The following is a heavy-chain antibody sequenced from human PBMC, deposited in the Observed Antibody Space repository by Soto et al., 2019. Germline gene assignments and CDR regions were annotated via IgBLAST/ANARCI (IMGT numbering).Heavy chain of an antibody. CDR1: GFTFSSYG. J-gene: IGHJ3*02. CDR2: IWYDGSNK. V-gene: IGHV3-33*01. Sequence: PGGSLRLSCAASGFTFSSYGMHWVRQAPGKGLEWVAVIWYDGSNKYYADSVKGRFTISRDNSKNTLYLQMNSLRAEDTAVYYCARGVRMGIVVVLTDAFDIWGQGTMVTVSS. D-gene: IGHD3-22*01. CDR3: ARGVRMGIVVVLTDAFDI.